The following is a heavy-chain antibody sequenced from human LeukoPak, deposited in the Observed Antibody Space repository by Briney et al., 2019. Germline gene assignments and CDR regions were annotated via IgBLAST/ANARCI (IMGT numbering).Heavy chain of an antibody. CDR2: ISYDGSNK. CDR3: ARDSIVVVPAAPYYYYYGMDV. D-gene: IGHD2-2*01. J-gene: IGHJ6*02. Sequence: GRSLRLSCAASGFTFSSYGMHWVRQAPGKGLEWVAVISYDGSNKYYADSVKGRFTISRDNSKNTLYLQMNSLRAEDTAVYYCARDSIVVVPAAPYYYYYGMDVWGQGTTVTVSS. V-gene: IGHV3-30*03. CDR1: GFTFSSYG.